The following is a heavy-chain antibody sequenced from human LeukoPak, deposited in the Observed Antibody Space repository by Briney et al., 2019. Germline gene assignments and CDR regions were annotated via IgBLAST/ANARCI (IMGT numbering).Heavy chain of an antibody. D-gene: IGHD4-11*01. Sequence: PGGSLRLSCAASGFTFSSYSMNWVRQAPGKGLEWVSSISSSSSYIYYADSVKGRFTISRDNAKNSLYLQMNSLRAEDTAVYYCAKGRREGGNAHYSADYWGQGTLVTVSS. CDR1: GFTFSSYS. CDR2: ISSSSSYI. V-gene: IGHV3-21*04. J-gene: IGHJ4*02. CDR3: AKGRREGGNAHYSADY.